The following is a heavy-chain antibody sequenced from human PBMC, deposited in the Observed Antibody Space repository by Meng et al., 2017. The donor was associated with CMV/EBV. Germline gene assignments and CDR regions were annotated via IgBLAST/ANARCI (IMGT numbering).Heavy chain of an antibody. CDR1: GYTFTGYY. D-gene: IGHD6-13*01. V-gene: IGHV1-2*02. CDR3: ARFMSSSWDHYFDY. J-gene: IGHJ4*02. Sequence: GRLGHAGVEGKKPGPSVKVSCKASGYTFTGYYMHWVRQAPGQGLEWMGWINPNSGGTNYAQKFQGRVTMTRDTSISTAYMELSRLRSDDTAVYYCARFMSSSWDHYFDYWGQGTLVTVSS. CDR2: INPNSGGT.